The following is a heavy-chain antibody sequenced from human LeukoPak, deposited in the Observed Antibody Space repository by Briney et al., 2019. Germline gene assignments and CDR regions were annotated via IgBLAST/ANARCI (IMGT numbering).Heavy chain of an antibody. D-gene: IGHD2-8*01. CDR2: ISGDGDST. Sequence: GGSLRLSCGASGFTFDDYAMHWVRQAPGKGLEWVSLISGDGDSTYYADSVKGRFTISRDNSKNSLYLQMNSLRTEDTALYYCVKVVSYYPYYTMDVWGQGTTVTVSS. CDR3: VKVVSYYPYYTMDV. V-gene: IGHV3-43*02. J-gene: IGHJ6*02. CDR1: GFTFDDYA.